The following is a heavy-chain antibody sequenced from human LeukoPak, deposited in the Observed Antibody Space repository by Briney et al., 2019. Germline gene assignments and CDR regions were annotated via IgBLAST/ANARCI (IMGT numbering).Heavy chain of an antibody. V-gene: IGHV4-39*01. CDR2: IHYSGTT. CDR3: ARVTGDIVVVPAATSRFYYYYYMDV. CDR1: GGSISSSSYY. J-gene: IGHJ6*03. D-gene: IGHD2-2*01. Sequence: PSETLSLTCTVSGGSISSSSYYWGWIRQPPGKGLEWIGSIHYSGTTYYNPSLKSRITISVDTSENQFSLKLSSVTAADTAVYYCARVTGDIVVVPAATSRFYYYYYMDVWGKGTTVTVSS.